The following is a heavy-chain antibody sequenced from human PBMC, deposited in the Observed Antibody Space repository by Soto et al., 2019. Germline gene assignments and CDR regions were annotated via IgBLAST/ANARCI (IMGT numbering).Heavy chain of an antibody. V-gene: IGHV4-39*01. Sequence: QLQLQESGPGLVMPSETLSLTFTVSGDSISGSPYFWGWIRKPPGKRRELIGSIFYDGYNLYTPYLGSRVTISVDTSNNQFSLKLASVAAADTATYFCARLQAAVPHYWGQGTLVTVYS. J-gene: IGHJ4*02. CDR2: IFYDGYN. D-gene: IGHD6-13*01. CDR1: GDSISGSPYF. CDR3: ARLQAAVPHY.